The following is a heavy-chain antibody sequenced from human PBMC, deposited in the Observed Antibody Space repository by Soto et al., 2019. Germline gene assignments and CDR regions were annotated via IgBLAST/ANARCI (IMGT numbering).Heavy chain of an antibody. J-gene: IGHJ6*03. V-gene: IGHV1-69*08. Sequence: QVQLVQSGAEVKKPGSSVRISCAASRATFNDYTFTWVRRAPGQGLEWMGRVIPLLDASNYAEKFQDRVTITADRSTSTAYMEPSGLKSEVAAIYYCASGKSQMTQDRMGFYYYMDVWGKGTTVTVSS. CDR1: RATFNDYT. D-gene: IGHD2-15*01. CDR2: VIPLLDAS. CDR3: ASGKSQMTQDRMGFYYYMDV.